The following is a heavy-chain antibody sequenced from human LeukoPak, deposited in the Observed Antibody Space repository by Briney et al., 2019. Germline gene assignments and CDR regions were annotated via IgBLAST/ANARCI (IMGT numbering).Heavy chain of an antibody. J-gene: IGHJ4*02. D-gene: IGHD4-17*01. CDR3: ARGSPTVIDY. CDR1: GFTFSSYA. V-gene: IGHV3-21*01. Sequence: GGSLRLSCAASGFTFSSYAMNWVRQAPGKGLEWVSSISSSSSYIYYADSVKGRFTISRDNAKNSLYLQMNSLRAEDTAVYYCARGSPTVIDYWGQGTLVTVSS. CDR2: ISSSSSYI.